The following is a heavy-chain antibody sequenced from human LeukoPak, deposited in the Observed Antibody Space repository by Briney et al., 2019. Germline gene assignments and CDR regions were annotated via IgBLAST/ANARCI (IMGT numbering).Heavy chain of an antibody. CDR3: ASLYYYDSSSHIFDY. Sequence: SETLSLTCTVSGGSISSYYWSWIRQPPGKGLEWIGYIYYSGSTNYNPSLKSRVTISVDTSKNQFSLKLSSVTAADTAVYYCASLYYYDSSSHIFDYWGQGTLVTVSS. CDR2: IYYSGST. D-gene: IGHD3-22*01. CDR1: GGSISSYY. V-gene: IGHV4-59*01. J-gene: IGHJ4*02.